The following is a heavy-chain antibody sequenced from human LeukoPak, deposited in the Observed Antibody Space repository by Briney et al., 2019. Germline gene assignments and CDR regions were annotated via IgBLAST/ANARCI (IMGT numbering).Heavy chain of an antibody. CDR1: GFTFSDHY. CDR2: ISSSGTTI. D-gene: IGHD4-17*01. V-gene: IGHV3-11*01. J-gene: IGHJ4*02. CDR3: ARAFGGGDYGPYYFRY. Sequence: GGSLRLSCAASGFTFSDHYMTWIRQAPGKGLEWVSYISSSGTTIYYADSVKGRFTISRDNAKSSLYLQMNSLRAEDTAVYYCARAFGGGDYGPYYFRYWGQGTLVTVSS.